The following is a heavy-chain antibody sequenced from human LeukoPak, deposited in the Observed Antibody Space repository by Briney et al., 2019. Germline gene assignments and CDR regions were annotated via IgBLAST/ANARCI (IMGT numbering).Heavy chain of an antibody. CDR3: ARGSRYGSGSHFDF. J-gene: IGHJ4*02. D-gene: IGHD3-10*01. CDR2: ISSGGYNI. CDR1: GFTFSDFY. Sequence: PGGSLRLSCAASGFTFSDFYMGWIRQAPGKGLECVSYISSGGYNIHYADSVKGRFTISRDDAQNSLILQMNSLTAEDTAVFYCARGSRYGSGSHFDFWGRGTLVTVSS. V-gene: IGHV3-11*01.